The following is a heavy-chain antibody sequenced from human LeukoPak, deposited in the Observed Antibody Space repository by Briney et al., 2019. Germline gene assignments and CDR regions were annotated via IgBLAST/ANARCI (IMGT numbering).Heavy chain of an antibody. CDR2: ISYDGSNK. CDR1: GFTFSNHG. D-gene: IGHD1-26*01. V-gene: IGHV3-30*03. Sequence: GGSLRLSCGASGFTFSNHGMHWVRQAPGKGLEWVVVISYDGSNKYYADSVEGRFTISRDNSKNTLYLQMNCLRPEDTAVYYCARDVSGSYSFDNWGQGSLVTVSS. CDR3: ARDVSGSYSFDN. J-gene: IGHJ4*02.